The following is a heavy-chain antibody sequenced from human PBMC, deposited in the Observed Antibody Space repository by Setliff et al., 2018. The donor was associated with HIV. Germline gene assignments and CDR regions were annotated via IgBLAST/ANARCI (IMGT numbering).Heavy chain of an antibody. CDR2: MNRDGSEK. CDR3: AREDPPADFHFWSGRLAD. Sequence: GGSLRLSCAASGFSFRSYAVSWVRQAPGRGLEYVAGMNRDGSEKGYVDSVKGRFTISRDNAKNSLYLQMNSLRAEDTAVYYCAREDPPADFHFWSGRLADWGQGSLVTVSS. V-gene: IGHV3-7*01. D-gene: IGHD3-3*02. J-gene: IGHJ4*02. CDR1: GFSFRSYA.